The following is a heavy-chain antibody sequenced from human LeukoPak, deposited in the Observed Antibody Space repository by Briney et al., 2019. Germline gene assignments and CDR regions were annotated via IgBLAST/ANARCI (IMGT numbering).Heavy chain of an antibody. CDR3: VRDKDWGFDS. CDR2: MGIGTSTI. CDR1: GFTFTTYS. Sequence: PGESLRLSCAASGFTFTTYSMNCVRQAPGKGLEWVSHMGIGTSTIGYADSVKGRFTISRDNAKNSVHLQMSNLRVDDSAVYYCVRDKDWGFDSWGQGTLVTVSS. V-gene: IGHV3-48*01. D-gene: IGHD7-27*01. J-gene: IGHJ4*02.